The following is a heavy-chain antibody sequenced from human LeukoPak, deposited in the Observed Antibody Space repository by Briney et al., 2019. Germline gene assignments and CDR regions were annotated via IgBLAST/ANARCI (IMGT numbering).Heavy chain of an antibody. CDR2: IDPSDSYT. D-gene: IGHD3-22*01. Sequence: RGESLKISCKGSGYSFTSSWLSWVRQMPGKGLEWMGRIDPSDSYTNYSPSFQGHVTMSADKSISTAYLQWSSLKASDTAMYYCARTYYYDSSGASDYWGQGTLVTVSS. V-gene: IGHV5-10-1*01. CDR3: ARTYYYDSSGASDY. J-gene: IGHJ4*02. CDR1: GYSFTSSW.